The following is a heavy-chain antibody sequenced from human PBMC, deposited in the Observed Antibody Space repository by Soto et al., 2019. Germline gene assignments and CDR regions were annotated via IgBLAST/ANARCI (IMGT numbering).Heavy chain of an antibody. J-gene: IGHJ6*02. V-gene: IGHV3-7*01. CDR2: IKQDGSEK. CDR3: ASLGRHG. CDR1: GFTFSDSW. Sequence: PGGSLRLSCAASGFTFSDSWMDWVRQAPVTGPEWVANIKQDGSEKNYVDSVKGRFTISRDNAKNSLYLQMNSLRAEDTAVYYCASLGRHGWGQGTTVTVSS. D-gene: IGHD3-16*01.